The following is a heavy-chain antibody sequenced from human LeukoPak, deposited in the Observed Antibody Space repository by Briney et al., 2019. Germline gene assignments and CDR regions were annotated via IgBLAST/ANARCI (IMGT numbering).Heavy chain of an antibody. CDR1: GGSISSGDYY. CDR2: IYYSGST. Sequence: SQTLSLTCTVSGGSISSGDYYWSWIRQPPGKGLEWIGYIYYSGSTYYNPSLKSRVTISVDTSKNQFSLKLSFVTAADTAVYYCARDDSSGYYYDWGQGTLVTVSS. J-gene: IGHJ4*02. D-gene: IGHD3-22*01. V-gene: IGHV4-30-4*01. CDR3: ARDDSSGYYYD.